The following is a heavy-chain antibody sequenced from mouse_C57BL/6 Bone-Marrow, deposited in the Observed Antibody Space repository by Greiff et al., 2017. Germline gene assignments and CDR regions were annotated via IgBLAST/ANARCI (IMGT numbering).Heavy chain of an antibody. V-gene: IGHV1-50*01. Sequence: QVQLQQPGAELVKPGASVKLSCKASGYTFTSYWMQWVKQRPGQGLEWIGEIDPSDSYTNYNQKFKGKATLTVDTSFSTAYMQLSSLTSEDSAVYYCARSGVYGYDEGVDYWGQGTTLTVSS. CDR2: IDPSDSYT. D-gene: IGHD2-2*01. J-gene: IGHJ2*01. CDR3: ARSGVYGYDEGVDY. CDR1: GYTFTSYW.